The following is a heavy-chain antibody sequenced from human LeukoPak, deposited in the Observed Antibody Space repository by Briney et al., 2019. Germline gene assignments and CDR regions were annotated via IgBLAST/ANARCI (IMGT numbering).Heavy chain of an antibody. V-gene: IGHV3-30*03. CDR3: AREFGHNRWYFDY. CDR2: VSADGRTQ. J-gene: IGHJ4*02. Sequence: PGGSLRLSCAASGFTFRTYSIHWVRQAPGKGLEWVTVVSADGRTQLYSDSVKGRFTVSRDNSLNTLHLQMNSLETEDTAVYYCAREFGHNRWYFDYWGQGTLVTVSS. CDR1: GFTFRTYS. D-gene: IGHD5-24*01.